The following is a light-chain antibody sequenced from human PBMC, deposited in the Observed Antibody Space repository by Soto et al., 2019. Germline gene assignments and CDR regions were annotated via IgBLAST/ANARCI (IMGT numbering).Light chain of an antibody. J-gene: IGKJ3*01. CDR1: QSISSNY. Sequence: EIVLTQSPGTLSLSPGERATLSCRASQSISSNYLAWYQQRPGQAPRLLMYDAYSRAAGIPDRFSGSGSGTDFTLTISRLEPEDFAVFYCHHYNRSPIFTFSPGTTVEIK. CDR2: DAY. CDR3: HHYNRSPIFT. V-gene: IGKV3-20*01.